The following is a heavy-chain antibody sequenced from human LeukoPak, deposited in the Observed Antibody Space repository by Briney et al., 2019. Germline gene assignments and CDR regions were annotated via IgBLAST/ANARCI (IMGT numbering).Heavy chain of an antibody. CDR1: GLTFSTYW. V-gene: IGHV3-7*03. CDR3: ARGDVYSYASFF. J-gene: IGHJ4*02. D-gene: IGHD5-18*01. CDR2: IDHNGSER. Sequence: TGGSLRLSCGASGLTFSTYWMMWVRQTPGKGLEWVANIDHNGSERNYVDSVRGRFTISRDNADNFLYLQMNSLRVEDTAVYYCARGDVYSYASFFWGQGTLVTVSS.